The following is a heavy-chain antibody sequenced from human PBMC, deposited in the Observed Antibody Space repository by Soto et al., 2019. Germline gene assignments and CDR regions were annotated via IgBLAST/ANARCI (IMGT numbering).Heavy chain of an antibody. V-gene: IGHV4-34*01. Sequence: PSETLSLTCAVYGGSFSGYYWSWIRQPPGKGLEWTGEINHSGSTNYNPSLKSRVTISVDTSKNQFSLKLSSVTAADTAVYYCARDRIVVVVAGRSSGMDVWGQGTTVTVSS. CDR2: INHSGST. CDR1: GGSFSGYY. CDR3: ARDRIVVVVAGRSSGMDV. J-gene: IGHJ6*02. D-gene: IGHD2-15*01.